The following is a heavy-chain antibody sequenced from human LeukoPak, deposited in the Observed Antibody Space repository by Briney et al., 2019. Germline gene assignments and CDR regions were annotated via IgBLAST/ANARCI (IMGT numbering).Heavy chain of an antibody. Sequence: GGSLRLSCAASGFTFSSYAMHWVRQAPGKGLEWVAVISYDGSNKYYADSVKGRFTISRDNSKNTLYLQMNSLRAEDTAVYYCARDQRLGGSSYYFDYWGQGTLVTVSS. V-gene: IGHV3-30-3*01. CDR3: ARDQRLGGSSYYFDY. CDR2: ISYDGSNK. CDR1: GFTFSSYA. D-gene: IGHD1-26*01. J-gene: IGHJ4*02.